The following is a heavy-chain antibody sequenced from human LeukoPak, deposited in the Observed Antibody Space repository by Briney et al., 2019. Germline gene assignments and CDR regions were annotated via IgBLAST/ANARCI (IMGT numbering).Heavy chain of an antibody. D-gene: IGHD3-9*01. CDR3: AREPRLRYFDWLCDY. CDR1: GYTFTSYD. V-gene: IGHV1-8*03. CDR2: MNPNSGNT. J-gene: IGHJ4*02. Sequence: GASVKVSCKASGYTFTSYDINWVRQATGQGLEWMGWMNPNSGNTGYAQKFQGRVTITRNTSISTAYMELSSLRSEDTAVYYCAREPRLRYFDWLCDYWGQGTLVTVSS.